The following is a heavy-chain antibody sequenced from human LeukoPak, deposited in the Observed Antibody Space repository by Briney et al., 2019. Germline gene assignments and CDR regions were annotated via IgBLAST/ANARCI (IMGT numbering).Heavy chain of an antibody. J-gene: IGHJ6*03. CDR2: IYYSGST. CDR3: ARACGGVGYYDFWSGPFNYYYYYMDV. Sequence: SETLSLTCTVSGGSISSSSYYWGWIRQPPGKGLEWIGSIYYSGSTYYNPSLKSRVTISVDTSKNQFSLKLSSVTAADTAVYYCARACGGVGYYDFWSGPFNYYYYYMDVWGKGTTVTVSS. CDR1: GGSISSSSYY. V-gene: IGHV4-39*07. D-gene: IGHD3-3*01.